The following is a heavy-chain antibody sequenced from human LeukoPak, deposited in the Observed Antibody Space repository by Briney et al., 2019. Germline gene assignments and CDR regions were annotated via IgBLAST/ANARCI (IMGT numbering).Heavy chain of an antibody. J-gene: IGHJ4*02. CDR2: ISGSGGST. Sequence: PGGSLRLSCAASGFTFSSYAMSWVRQAPGKGLEWVSAISGSGGSTYYADSVKGRFTISRDNSKNTLYLQMNSLRADDTAVYYCAKGGLLWFGEVKPIDYWGQGTLVTVSS. CDR1: GFTFSSYA. V-gene: IGHV3-23*01. CDR3: AKGGLLWFGEVKPIDY. D-gene: IGHD3-10*01.